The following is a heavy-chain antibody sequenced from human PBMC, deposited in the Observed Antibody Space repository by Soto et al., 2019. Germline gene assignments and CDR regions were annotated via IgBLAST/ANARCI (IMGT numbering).Heavy chain of an antibody. CDR1: GGSISSSSYY. Sequence: SETLSLTCTVSGGSISSSSYYWGWIRQPPGKGLEWIGNIYYSGSTYYNPSLKSRVTISVDTSKNQFSLKLSSVTAADTAVYYCARRESYDILTGYYHFDYWGQGTLVTVSS. CDR2: IYYSGST. V-gene: IGHV4-39*01. J-gene: IGHJ4*02. CDR3: ARRESYDILTGYYHFDY. D-gene: IGHD3-9*01.